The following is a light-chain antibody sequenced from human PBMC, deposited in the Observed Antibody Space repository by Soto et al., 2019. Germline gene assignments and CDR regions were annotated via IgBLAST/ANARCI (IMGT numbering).Light chain of an antibody. J-gene: IGKJ2*01. CDR2: KAS. CDR1: QSISSY. CDR3: QHYISYSYT. V-gene: IGKV1-5*03. Sequence: DIQMTQSPSTLSASVGDRVTIACRASQSISSYLAWYQQKPGTAPNLLIYKASKLSSGVPSRFTGGGSGTDCTLTINSLQPADSATDLCQHYISYSYTFGQGTKLEIK.